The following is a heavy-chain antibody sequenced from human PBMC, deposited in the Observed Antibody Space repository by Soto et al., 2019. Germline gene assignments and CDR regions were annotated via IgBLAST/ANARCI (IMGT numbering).Heavy chain of an antibody. J-gene: IGHJ4*02. CDR1: GYTFTGYY. Sequence: EASVKVSCKASGYTFTGYYMHWVRQAPGQGLEWMGWINPNSGGTNYAQKFQGRVTMTRDTSISTAYMELSRLRSDDTAVYYCARSRAYSSSRTNDYWGQGTLVTVSS. D-gene: IGHD6-13*01. CDR3: ARSRAYSSSRTNDY. CDR2: INPNSGGT. V-gene: IGHV1-2*02.